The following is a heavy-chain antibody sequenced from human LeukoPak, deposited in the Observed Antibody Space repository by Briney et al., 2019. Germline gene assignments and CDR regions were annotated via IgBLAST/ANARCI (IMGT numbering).Heavy chain of an antibody. Sequence: PGGSPRLSCAASGFTLSNYVVNWVRQAPGKGLEWVSAISGSGGSTKYADSVKGRFTISGDNSKNTLYLQTNSLRAEDTAVYYCAKSQSGWYSFDYWGQGTLVTVSS. CDR1: GFTLSNYV. V-gene: IGHV3-23*01. CDR3: AKSQSGWYSFDY. CDR2: ISGSGGST. J-gene: IGHJ4*02. D-gene: IGHD6-19*01.